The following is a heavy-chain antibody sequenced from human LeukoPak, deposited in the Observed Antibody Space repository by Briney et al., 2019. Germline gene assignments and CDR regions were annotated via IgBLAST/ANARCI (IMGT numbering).Heavy chain of an antibody. CDR3: ATYYCGGDCYSGYFDY. V-gene: IGHV4-39*01. CDR1: GGSISSSSYY. CDR2: IYYSGST. J-gene: IGHJ4*02. D-gene: IGHD2-21*02. Sequence: PSETLSLTCTVSGGSISSSSYYWGWIRQPPGKGLEWIGSIYYSGSTYYNPSLKSRVTISVDTSKKQFSLKLSSVTAADTAVYYCATYYCGGDCYSGYFDYWGQGTLVTASS.